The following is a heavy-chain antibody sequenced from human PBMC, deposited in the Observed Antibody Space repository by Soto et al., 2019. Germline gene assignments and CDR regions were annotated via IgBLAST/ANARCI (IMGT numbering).Heavy chain of an antibody. J-gene: IGHJ6*02. CDR2: ISAYNGNT. CDR1: GYTFTSYG. V-gene: IGHV1-18*01. D-gene: IGHD3-22*01. Sequence: ASVKVSCKASGYTFTSYGISWVRQAPGQGLEWMGWISAYNGNTNYAQKLQGRVTMTTDTSTSTAYMELRSLRSDDTAVYYCARFRNYDRSGYYPFWYYYGMDVWGQGTTVTVSS. CDR3: ARFRNYDRSGYYPFWYYYGMDV.